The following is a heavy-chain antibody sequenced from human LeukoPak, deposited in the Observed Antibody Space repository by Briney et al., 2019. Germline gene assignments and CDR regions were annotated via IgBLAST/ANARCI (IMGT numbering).Heavy chain of an antibody. V-gene: IGHV3-7*01. J-gene: IGHJ4*02. CDR1: GLTFSIHW. CDR3: VGGDY. Sequence: GGSLRLSCAASGLTFSIHWMNWVRQAPGKGLECVANVNQDGSDKYYVDSVKGRFTISRDNTKNSLYLQMNSLRAEDTAVYYCVGGDYWGQGTLVTVSS. CDR2: VNQDGSDK.